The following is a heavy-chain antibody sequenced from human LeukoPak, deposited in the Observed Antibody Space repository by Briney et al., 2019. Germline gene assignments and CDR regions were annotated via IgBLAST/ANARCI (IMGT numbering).Heavy chain of an antibody. Sequence: GGSLRLSCAASGFTFSSYGMHWARQAPGKGLEWVAVISYDGSNKYYADSVKGRFTISRDNSKNTLFLQMNSLRAEDTAVYYCAKENQKYDDYPIDYWGQGTLVTVSS. J-gene: IGHJ4*01. D-gene: IGHD4-17*01. V-gene: IGHV3-30*18. CDR3: AKENQKYDDYPIDY. CDR2: ISYDGSNK. CDR1: GFTFSSYG.